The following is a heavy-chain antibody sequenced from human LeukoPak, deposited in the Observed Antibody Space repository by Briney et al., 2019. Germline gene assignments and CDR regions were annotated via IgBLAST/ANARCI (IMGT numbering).Heavy chain of an antibody. CDR2: INPSGGST. J-gene: IGHJ4*02. V-gene: IGHV1-46*01. CDR1: GYTFTSYY. Sequence: EASVKVSCKASGYTFTSYYMHWVRQAPGQGLEWMGIINPSGGSTSYAQKFQGRVTMTRDTSTSTVYMELSSLRSEDTAVYYCATVNGAAAGMFQAFDYWGQGTLVTVSS. D-gene: IGHD6-13*01. CDR3: ATVNGAAAGMFQAFDY.